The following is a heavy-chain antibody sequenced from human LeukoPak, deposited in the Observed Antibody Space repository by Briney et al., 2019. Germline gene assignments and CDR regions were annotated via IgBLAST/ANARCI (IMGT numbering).Heavy chain of an antibody. V-gene: IGHV4-39*02. D-gene: IGHD3-9*01. CDR3: ARGAYYDILTGSYPPLGWFDS. Sequence: SETLSLTCTVSGGSISSSSYYWGWIRQPPGKGLEWIGSINYSGSTYYNPSLKSRVTISLNTSKNHFSLKLSSVTAADTAVYYCARGAYYDILTGSYPPLGWFDSWGQGTLVTVSS. CDR2: INYSGST. J-gene: IGHJ5*01. CDR1: GGSISSSSYY.